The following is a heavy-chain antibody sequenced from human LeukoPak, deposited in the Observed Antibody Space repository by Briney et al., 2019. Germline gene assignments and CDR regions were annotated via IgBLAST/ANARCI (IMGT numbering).Heavy chain of an antibody. J-gene: IGHJ3*02. CDR3: ARRMDDAFDI. CDR1: GGSISTYY. CDR2: IYYSGST. D-gene: IGHD2-8*01. V-gene: IGHV4-59*01. Sequence: PSETLSLTCTVSGGSISTYYWSWIRQPPGKGLEWIGYIYYSGSTNYNPSLKSRVTISADTSKNQFSLKLSSVTAADTAVYYCARRMDDAFDIWGQGTMVTVSS.